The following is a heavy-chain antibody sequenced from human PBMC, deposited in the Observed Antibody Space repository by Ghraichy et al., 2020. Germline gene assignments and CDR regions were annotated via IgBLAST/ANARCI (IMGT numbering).Heavy chain of an antibody. Sequence: SPTLSLTCTVSGGSISSYYWSWIRQPPGKGLEWIGYIYYSGSTNYNPSLKSRVTISVDTSKNQFSLKLSSVTAADTAVYYCARGTMIVYNYWGQGTLVTVSS. J-gene: IGHJ4*02. CDR1: GGSISSYY. D-gene: IGHD3-22*01. V-gene: IGHV4-59*01. CDR2: IYYSGST. CDR3: ARGTMIVYNY.